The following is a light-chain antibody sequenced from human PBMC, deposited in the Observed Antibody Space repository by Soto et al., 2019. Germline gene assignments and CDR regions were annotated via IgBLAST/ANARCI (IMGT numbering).Light chain of an antibody. V-gene: IGKV3-11*01. Sequence: EIVLTQSPATLSLSPGERATLSCRASQSVTKYLSWYQQKFGQAPRLLIYDASNRATGIPARFSGSGSGTDFTLTISSLEPEEFAVYYCQQRTIWPLTFGGWTKLEIK. CDR2: DAS. CDR3: QQRTIWPLT. J-gene: IGKJ4*01. CDR1: QSVTKY.